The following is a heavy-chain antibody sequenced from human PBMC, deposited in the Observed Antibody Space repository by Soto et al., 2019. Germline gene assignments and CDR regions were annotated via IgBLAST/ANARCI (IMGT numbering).Heavy chain of an antibody. CDR2: IDPSDSYT. J-gene: IGHJ6*02. CDR3: ARRRTTVVTPVDYYGMDV. Sequence: RGESLKISCKGSGYSFTSYWISWVRQMPGKGLEWMGRIDPSDSYTNYSPSFQGHVTISADKSISTAYLQWSSLKASDTAMYYCARRRTTVVTPVDYYGMDVWGQGTTVTVSS. D-gene: IGHD4-17*01. CDR1: GYSFTSYW. V-gene: IGHV5-10-1*01.